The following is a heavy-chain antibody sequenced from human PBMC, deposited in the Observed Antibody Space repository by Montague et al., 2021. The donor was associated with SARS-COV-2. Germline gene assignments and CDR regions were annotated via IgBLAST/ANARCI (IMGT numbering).Heavy chain of an antibody. J-gene: IGHJ3*02. D-gene: IGHD1-14*01. CDR1: GFSLSTSGMC. V-gene: IGHV2-70*11. CDR2: IDWDDDK. Sequence: PALVKPTQTLTLTCAFSGFSLSTSGMCVIWIRQPPGKALEWLARIDWDDDKYYSTSLKTRLTISKDTSKNQVVLTMTNMNSVATATYYCARIYVPGAFDXWGQGTMVTVSS. CDR3: ARIYVPGAFDX.